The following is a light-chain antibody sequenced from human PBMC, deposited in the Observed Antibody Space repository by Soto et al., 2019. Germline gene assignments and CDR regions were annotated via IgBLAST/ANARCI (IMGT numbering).Light chain of an antibody. CDR1: SSNIGAGYD. CDR3: QSYDSNMSGYV. V-gene: IGLV1-40*01. J-gene: IGLJ1*01. CDR2: GNK. Sequence: QSVLTQPPSVSGAPGQRVIISCTGSSSNIGAGYDVHWYQQLPGTAPKLLIYGNKSRPSGVPDRFSGSKSGTSASLAITGLQAEDEADYYCQSYDSNMSGYVFGTGTKLTVL.